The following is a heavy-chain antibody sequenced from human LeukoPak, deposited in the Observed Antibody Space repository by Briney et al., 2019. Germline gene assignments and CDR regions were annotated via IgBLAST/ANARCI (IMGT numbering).Heavy chain of an antibody. J-gene: IGHJ4*02. CDR3: AKDSAPYSGYEGYYFDY. CDR2: IRYDGSNK. CDR1: GFTFSSYG. Sequence: GGSLRLSCAASGFTFSSYGMHWVRQAPGKGLEWVAFIRYDGSNKYYADSVKGRFTISRDNSKNTLYLQMNSLRAEDTAVYYCAKDSAPYSGYEGYYFDYWGQGTLVTVSS. D-gene: IGHD5-12*01. V-gene: IGHV3-30*02.